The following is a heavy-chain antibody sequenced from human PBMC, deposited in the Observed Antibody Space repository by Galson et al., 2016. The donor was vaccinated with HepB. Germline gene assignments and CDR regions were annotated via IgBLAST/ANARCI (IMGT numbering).Heavy chain of an antibody. CDR2: IYHSGST. CDR3: ARSIAARPSWFDP. V-gene: IGHV4-38-2*02. J-gene: IGHJ5*02. Sequence: SETLSLTCTVSGYSISSGYYWGWIRQPPGKGLEWIGSIYHSGSTYYNPSLKSRVTISVDTSKNQFSLKLSSVTAADTAVYYCARSIAARPSWFDPWGQGTLVTVSS. D-gene: IGHD6-6*01. CDR1: GYSISSGYY.